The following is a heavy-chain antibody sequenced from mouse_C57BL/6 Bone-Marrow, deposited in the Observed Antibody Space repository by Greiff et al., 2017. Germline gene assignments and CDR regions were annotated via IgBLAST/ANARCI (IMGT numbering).Heavy chain of an antibody. J-gene: IGHJ2*01. CDR3: ARHPYYYGTLDY. Sequence: QVQLQQPGAELVKPGASVKLSCKASGYTFTSYWMHWVKQRPGQGLEWIGMIHPNSGSTNYNEKFKSKATLTVDKSSSTAYMQLSSLTSEDSAVYYCARHPYYYGTLDYWGQGTTLTVSS. CDR2: IHPNSGST. CDR1: GYTFTSYW. V-gene: IGHV1-64*01. D-gene: IGHD1-1*01.